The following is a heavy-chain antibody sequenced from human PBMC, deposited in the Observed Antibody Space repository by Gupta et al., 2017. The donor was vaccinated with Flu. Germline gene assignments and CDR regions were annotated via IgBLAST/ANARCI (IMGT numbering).Heavy chain of an antibody. CDR2: ISSSGSTI. CDR1: GFTFSSYD. J-gene: IGHJ4*02. Sequence: EVQLVESGGGLVQPGGSLRLPCAASGFTFSSYDMNWVRQAPGKGLEWVSYISSSGSTIYYADSVKGRFTISRDNAKNSLYLQMNSLRAEDTDVYYCARAHMIVVGTPQPGGDYWGQGTLVTVSS. V-gene: IGHV3-48*03. D-gene: IGHD3-22*01. CDR3: ARAHMIVVGTPQPGGDY.